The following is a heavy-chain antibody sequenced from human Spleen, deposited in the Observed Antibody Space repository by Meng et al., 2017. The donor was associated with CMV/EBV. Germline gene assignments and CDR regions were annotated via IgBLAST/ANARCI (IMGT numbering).Heavy chain of an antibody. CDR1: GYTFTGYY. D-gene: IGHD5-24*01. V-gene: IGHV1-2*02. Sequence: ASVKVSCKASGYTFTGYYMHWVRQAPGQGLEWMGWINPNSGGTNYAQKFQGRVTMTRDTSISTAYMELSRLRSDDTAVYYCARGDVEMATIHPVAFDIWGQGTMVTVSS. J-gene: IGHJ3*02. CDR3: ARGDVEMATIHPVAFDI. CDR2: INPNSGGT.